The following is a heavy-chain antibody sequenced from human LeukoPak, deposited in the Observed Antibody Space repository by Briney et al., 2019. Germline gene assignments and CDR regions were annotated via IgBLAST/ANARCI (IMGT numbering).Heavy chain of an antibody. D-gene: IGHD3-10*01. CDR2: IYYSGST. CDR3: AIAGEGDGGIDY. J-gene: IGHJ4*02. V-gene: IGHV4-39*01. CDR1: GGSISSSSYY. Sequence: PSETLSLTCSVSGGSISSSSYYWGWIRQPPGKGLEWIGSIYYSGSTYYNPSLKSRVTISVDTSKNQFSLKLSSVTAADTAVYYCAIAGEGDGGIDYWGQGTLVTVSS.